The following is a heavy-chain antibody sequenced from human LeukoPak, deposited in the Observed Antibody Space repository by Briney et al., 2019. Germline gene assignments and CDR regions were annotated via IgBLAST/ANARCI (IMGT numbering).Heavy chain of an antibody. CDR2: INYSGTT. CDR3: ARGVNPNSSGYYRNWFDP. D-gene: IGHD3-22*01. Sequence: PSETLSLTCTVSGGSISSGSSSWSWIRQPPGKGLEWIGSINYSGTTYYNPSLKSRVTISVDTSKNQFSLKLSSVTAADTAVYYCARGVNPNSSGYYRNWFDPWGQGTLVTVSS. CDR1: GGSISSGSSS. V-gene: IGHV4-39*07. J-gene: IGHJ5*02.